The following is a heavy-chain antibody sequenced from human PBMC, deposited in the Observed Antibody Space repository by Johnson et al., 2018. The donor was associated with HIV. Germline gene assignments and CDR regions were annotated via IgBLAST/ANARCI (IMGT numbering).Heavy chain of an antibody. D-gene: IGHD1-14*01. CDR2: IYSGGSK. J-gene: IGHJ3*02. V-gene: IGHV3-66*02. Sequence: VQLVESGGGLVQPGGSLRLSCAASGFTVSSNYMSWVRQAPGKGLEWVSVIYSGGSKDYADSVKGRFTISRDNSKNTMYLQMNSLRTEDTAVYYCARARWEEPIRGAFDIWGQGTMVTVSS. CDR1: GFTVSSNY. CDR3: ARARWEEPIRGAFDI.